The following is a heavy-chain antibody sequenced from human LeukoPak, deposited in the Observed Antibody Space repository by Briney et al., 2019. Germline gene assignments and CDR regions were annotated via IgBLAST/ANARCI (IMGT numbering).Heavy chain of an antibody. CDR1: GYTFTDYF. CDR3: VRDALNWNYDY. J-gene: IGHJ4*02. Sequence: ASAKVSCKASGYTFTDYFMHWVRQAPGQGLEWMGWISPTNGDTRYAQNFQGRVTMTRDTSISTAYMELSRLRSDDTAVYYCVRDALNWNYDYWGQGTLVAVSS. CDR2: ISPTNGDT. V-gene: IGHV1-2*02. D-gene: IGHD1-7*01.